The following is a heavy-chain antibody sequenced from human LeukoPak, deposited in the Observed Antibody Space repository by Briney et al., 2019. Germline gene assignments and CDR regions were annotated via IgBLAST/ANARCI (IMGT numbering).Heavy chain of an antibody. CDR2: VDPEDGET. CDR3: ANSGYSYGRTFDY. J-gene: IGHJ4*02. CDR1: GYTFTYYY. D-gene: IGHD5-18*01. Sequence: ASVKVSCKVSGYTFTYYYMHWVPQAPGKGLEWMGLVDPEDGETIYAKKFQGRVTITADTSTDTAYMELSSLRSEDTAVYYCANSGYSYGRTFDYWGQGTLVTVSS. V-gene: IGHV1-69-2*01.